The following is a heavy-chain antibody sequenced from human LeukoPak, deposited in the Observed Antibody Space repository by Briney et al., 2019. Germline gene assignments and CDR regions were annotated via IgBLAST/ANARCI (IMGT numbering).Heavy chain of an antibody. CDR1: GGTFSSYA. V-gene: IGHV1-69*05. Sequence: SVKVSCKASGGTFSSYAISWVRQAPGQGLEWMGGIIPIFGTANYAQKFQGRVTMTRDTSTSTVYMELSSLRSEDTAVYYCAREARNGSGYYSEGFDPWGQGTLVTVSS. D-gene: IGHD3-22*01. J-gene: IGHJ5*02. CDR3: AREARNGSGYYSEGFDP. CDR2: IIPIFGTA.